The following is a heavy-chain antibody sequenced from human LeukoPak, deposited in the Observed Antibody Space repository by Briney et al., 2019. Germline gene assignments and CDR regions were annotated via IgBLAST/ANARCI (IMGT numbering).Heavy chain of an antibody. J-gene: IGHJ4*02. Sequence: GGSLRPSCAASGFTFSSYSMNWVRQAPGKGLEWVSSISSSSSYIYYADSVKGRFTISRDNAKNSLYLQMNSLRAEDTAVYYCARGIAVAGTGNYWGQGTLVTVSS. CDR3: ARGIAVAGTGNY. D-gene: IGHD6-19*01. CDR1: GFTFSSYS. CDR2: ISSSSSYI. V-gene: IGHV3-21*01.